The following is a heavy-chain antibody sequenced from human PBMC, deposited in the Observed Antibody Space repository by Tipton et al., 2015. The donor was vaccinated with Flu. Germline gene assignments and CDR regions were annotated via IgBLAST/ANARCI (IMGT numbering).Heavy chain of an antibody. Sequence: SLRLSCAASGFIFSTFSMTWVRQAPGKGLEWVSSISTSSYYINYADSVKGRFTISRDSAKTSLYLQMDDLRAEDTAIYYCARGIGFGELLDYWGQGTLVAVSS. D-gene: IGHD3-10*01. CDR3: ARGIGFGELLDY. V-gene: IGHV3-21*01. J-gene: IGHJ4*02. CDR1: GFIFSTFS. CDR2: ISTSSYYI.